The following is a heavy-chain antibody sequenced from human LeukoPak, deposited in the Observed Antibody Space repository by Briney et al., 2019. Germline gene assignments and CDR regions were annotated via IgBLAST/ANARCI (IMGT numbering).Heavy chain of an antibody. CDR2: IYSGGST. CDR1: GFTVSTNY. CDR3: ARDRGYCSGGSCLGYYMDV. V-gene: IGHV3-66*01. D-gene: IGHD2-15*01. Sequence: PGGSLRLSCAASGFTVSTNYMTWVRQAPGKGLEWVSLIYSGGSTNYSDSVKGRFTISRDNAKNSLYLQMNSLRVEDTAVYYCARDRGYCSGGSCLGYYMDVWGKGTTVTVSS. J-gene: IGHJ6*03.